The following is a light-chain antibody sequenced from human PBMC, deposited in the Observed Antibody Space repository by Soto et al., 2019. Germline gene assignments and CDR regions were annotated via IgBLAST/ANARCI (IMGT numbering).Light chain of an antibody. CDR2: EVS. CDR1: NSDIGGYNF. J-gene: IGLJ1*01. V-gene: IGLV2-23*02. Sequence: QSALTQPASVSGSPGQSLTISCTGSNSDIGGYNFVSWYQQHPGKAPKLMIYEVSNRPSGISDRFSGSKSASTASLTISGLQAEGEGDYYCASYAGSRTYVFGSGTKVTVL. CDR3: ASYAGSRTYV.